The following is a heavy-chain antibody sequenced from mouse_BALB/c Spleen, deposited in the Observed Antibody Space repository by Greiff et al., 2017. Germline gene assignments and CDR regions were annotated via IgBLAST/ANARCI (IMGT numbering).Heavy chain of an antibody. CDR3: ARGYYGSSYVAMDY. J-gene: IGHJ4*01. CDR1: GYTFTSYW. CDR2: INPSTGYT. D-gene: IGHD1-1*01. Sequence: QVQLQQSGAELAKPGASVKMSCKASGYTFTSYWMHWVKQRPGQGLEWIGYINPSTGYTEYNQKFKDKATLTADKSSSTAYMQLSSLTSEDSAVYYCARGYYGSSYVAMDYWGQGTSVTVSS. V-gene: IGHV1-7*01.